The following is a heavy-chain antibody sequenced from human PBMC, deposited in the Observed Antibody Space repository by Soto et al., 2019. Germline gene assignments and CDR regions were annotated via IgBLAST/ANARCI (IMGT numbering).Heavy chain of an antibody. V-gene: IGHV3-48*01. Sequence: PGGSMRHSCAAAGCTFRNYSVNWIRKTKGKGLEWVSYISRSSSTIYYADSVKGRFTISRDNAKNSLYLQMNSLRAEDTAVYYCARDFVKYSDFWSGYYTDAFDIWGQGTMVTVS. CDR1: GCTFRNYS. J-gene: IGHJ3*02. CDR2: ISRSSSTI. CDR3: ARDFVKYSDFWSGYYTDAFDI. D-gene: IGHD3-3*01.